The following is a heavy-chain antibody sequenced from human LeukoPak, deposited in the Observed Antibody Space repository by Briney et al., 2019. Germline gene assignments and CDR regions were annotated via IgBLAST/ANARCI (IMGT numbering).Heavy chain of an antibody. CDR1: RAFISSYY. V-gene: IGHV4-59*01. J-gene: IGHJ4*02. CDR3: ARGSSGSGSYSDY. CDR2: IYYSGST. Sequence: SETLSLTCTVSRAFISSYYWSWIRQPPGKGLEWIGYIYYSGSTNYNPSLKSRVTISVDTSKNQFSLKLSSVTAADTAVYYCARGSSGSGSYSDYWGQGTLVTVSS. D-gene: IGHD3-10*01.